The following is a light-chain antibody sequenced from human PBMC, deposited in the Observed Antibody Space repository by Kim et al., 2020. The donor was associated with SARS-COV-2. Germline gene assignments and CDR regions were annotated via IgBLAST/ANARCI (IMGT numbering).Light chain of an antibody. CDR1: ESVTTE. V-gene: IGKV3-15*01. CDR2: AAS. Sequence: EVQMTQSPATLSVSPGERATLSCRASESVTTEMAWYQQKPGQAPRLLIYAASTRATGIPARFSGSGSGTHFTLTISNVQSEDFATYYCHQYNDWLWTFGRGTKVDIK. J-gene: IGKJ1*01. CDR3: HQYNDWLWT.